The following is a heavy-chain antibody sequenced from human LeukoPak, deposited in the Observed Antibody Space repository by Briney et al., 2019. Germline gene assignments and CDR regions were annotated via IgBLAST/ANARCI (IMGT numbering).Heavy chain of an antibody. Sequence: GGSLRLSCSASGFSFSSYTVHWVRQAPGKGLEFVSAITSTGGNTYYADSVTGRFTLSRDNSKNTLYLQMSSLRAEDTAVYYCVIVLGYFDSSGTDYWGQGTLVTVSS. CDR1: GFSFSSYT. J-gene: IGHJ4*02. CDR2: ITSTGGNT. D-gene: IGHD3-9*01. CDR3: VIVLGYFDSSGTDY. V-gene: IGHV3-64D*06.